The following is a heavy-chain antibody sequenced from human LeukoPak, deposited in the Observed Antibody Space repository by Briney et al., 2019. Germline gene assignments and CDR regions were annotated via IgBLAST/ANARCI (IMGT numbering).Heavy chain of an antibody. D-gene: IGHD6-19*01. CDR2: FFPGDSDT. Sequence: GESLKISCKGSGYSFIIYWIGCVGQLPGKGLEWMGIFFPGDSDTRYSPSFQGSVTISTDKSISTAYLQWSSLKASDTAMYYCARPAAVAGNDIFFDYWGQGTLVTVSS. V-gene: IGHV5-51*01. CDR1: GYSFIIYW. CDR3: ARPAAVAGNDIFFDY. J-gene: IGHJ4*02.